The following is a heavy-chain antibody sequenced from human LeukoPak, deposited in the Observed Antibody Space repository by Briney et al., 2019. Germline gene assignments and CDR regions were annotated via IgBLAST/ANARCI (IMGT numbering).Heavy chain of an antibody. CDR2: INVGNGET. V-gene: IGHV1-3*01. J-gene: IGHJ4*02. CDR3: ASGPIGSYYGSGSHFDY. D-gene: IGHD3-10*01. CDR1: GYAFSNYA. Sequence: ASVKVSCKASGYAFSNYAIHWVRQAPGQRLEWLAWINVGNGETKYSQKLQGRITVTRDTSASTAYMELSSLRSEDTAVYYCASGPIGSYYGSGSHFDYWGQGTLVTVSS.